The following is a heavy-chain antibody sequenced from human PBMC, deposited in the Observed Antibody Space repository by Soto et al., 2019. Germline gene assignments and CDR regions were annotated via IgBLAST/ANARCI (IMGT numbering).Heavy chain of an antibody. CDR1: GLTFSSSA. Sequence: QVQLVESGGGVVQSGRSLRLSCAASGLTFSSSAMHWVRQAPGKGLEWVALISYDGSNKYYVDSVKGRFTISRDNSKNTLDLQMNSLREEDTAVYYCAAETKSYFYGMDVWGQGTTVTVSS. J-gene: IGHJ6*02. CDR3: AAETKSYFYGMDV. V-gene: IGHV3-30*03. CDR2: ISYDGSNK.